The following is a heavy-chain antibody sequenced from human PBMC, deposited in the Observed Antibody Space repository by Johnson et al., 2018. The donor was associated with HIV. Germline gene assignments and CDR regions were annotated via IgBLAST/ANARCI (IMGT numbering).Heavy chain of an antibody. CDR1: GFTFTTYA. D-gene: IGHD3-3*01. CDR3: ARDPEWSAFDI. Sequence: QVLLVESGGGMVKPGRSLRLSCAASGFTFTTYALHWVRRAPGKGLECVAVISYDGTYKYYADSVKGRFTISRDNSGNTLYLEMNSLRAEDTAVYYCARDPEWSAFDIWGQGTMVTVSS. V-gene: IGHV3-30*04. J-gene: IGHJ3*02. CDR2: ISYDGTYK.